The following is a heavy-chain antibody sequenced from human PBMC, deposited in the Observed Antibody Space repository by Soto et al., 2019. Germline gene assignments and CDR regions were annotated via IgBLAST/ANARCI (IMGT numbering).Heavy chain of an antibody. CDR2: INHSGRV. D-gene: IGHD3-22*01. CDR3: STRAYDTNGYYRFDP. CDR1: GGSFSGHS. Sequence: LSLTCAVYGGSFSGHSWTWIRQSPGKGLEWIGDINHSGRVNYSPSLNSRVTISLDTSKNQFSLTLSAVTAADTAMYYCSTRAYDTNGYYRFDPWGQGTLVTVSS. V-gene: IGHV4-34*01. J-gene: IGHJ5*01.